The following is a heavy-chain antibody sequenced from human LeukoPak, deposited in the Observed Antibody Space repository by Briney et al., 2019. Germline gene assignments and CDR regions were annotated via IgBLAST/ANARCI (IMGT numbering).Heavy chain of an antibody. D-gene: IGHD6-6*01. Sequence: GGSLRLSCAASGFTFSSYAMHWVRQAPGKGLEWVAVISYDGSIKYYADSVKGRFTISRDNSKNTLYLQMSSLRVEDTTVYYCARVGAPAEYYQYHYYMDVWGKGIMVTVSS. CDR3: ARVGAPAEYYQYHYYMDV. CDR1: GFTFSSYA. CDR2: ISYDGSIK. J-gene: IGHJ6*03. V-gene: IGHV3-30-3*01.